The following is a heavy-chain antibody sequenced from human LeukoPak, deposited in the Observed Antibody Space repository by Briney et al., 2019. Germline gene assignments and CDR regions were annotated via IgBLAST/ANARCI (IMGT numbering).Heavy chain of an antibody. CDR1: GGSFSGYY. J-gene: IGHJ3*02. V-gene: IGHV4-34*01. CDR3: ASYCSSTSCPHRRTFDI. CDR2: INQSGSI. D-gene: IGHD2-2*01. Sequence: SETLSLTCTVYGGSFSGYYWSWIRQPPGKGLEWIGEINQSGSINYNPSLKSRVTISVDTSKNQFSLKLSSVTAADTAVYYCASYCSSTSCPHRRTFDIWGQGTMVTVSS.